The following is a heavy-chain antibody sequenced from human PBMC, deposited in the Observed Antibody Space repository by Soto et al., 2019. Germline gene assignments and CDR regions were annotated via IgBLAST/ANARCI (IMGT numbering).Heavy chain of an antibody. J-gene: IGHJ6*03. V-gene: IGHV3-53*04. CDR3: ARESYCSSTSCYEHLGYYYYMDV. D-gene: IGHD2-2*01. Sequence: EVQLVESGGGLVQPGGSLRLSCAASGFTVSSNYMSWVRQAPGKGLEWVSVIYSGGSTYYADSVKGRFTISRHNSKNTLYLQMNSLRAEDTAVYYCARESYCSSTSCYEHLGYYYYMDVWGKGTTVTVSS. CDR1: GFTVSSNY. CDR2: IYSGGST.